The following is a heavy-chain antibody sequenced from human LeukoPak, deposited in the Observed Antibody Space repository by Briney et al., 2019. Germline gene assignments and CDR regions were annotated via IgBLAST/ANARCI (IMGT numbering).Heavy chain of an antibody. J-gene: IGHJ4*02. Sequence: PSETLSFTCSVSGGSISSYYWSWIRQPPGKGLEWIGYIYYTGSTNYNPSLKSRVTISVDTSKNQFSLKLNSVTAADTAVYYCARELCSTTTCYFDYWGQGTLVTVSS. CDR3: ARELCSTTTCYFDY. CDR1: GGSISSYY. D-gene: IGHD2-2*01. V-gene: IGHV4-59*01. CDR2: IYYTGST.